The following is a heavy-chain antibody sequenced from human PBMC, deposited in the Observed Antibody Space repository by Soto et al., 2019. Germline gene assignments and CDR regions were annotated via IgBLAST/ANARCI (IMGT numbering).Heavy chain of an antibody. CDR1: GCTFSSYA. CDR3: AKLYIVATILTPFDY. CDR2: ISGSGGST. J-gene: IGHJ4*02. V-gene: IGHV3-23*01. D-gene: IGHD5-12*01. Sequence: PGGSLRLSCAASGCTFSSYAMSWVRQAPGKGLEWVSAISGSGGSTYYADSVKGRFTISRDNSKNTLYLQMNSLRAEDTAVYYCAKLYIVATILTPFDYWGQGTLVTVSS.